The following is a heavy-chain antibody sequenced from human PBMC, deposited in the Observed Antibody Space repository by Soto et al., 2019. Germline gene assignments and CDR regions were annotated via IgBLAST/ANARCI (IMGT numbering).Heavy chain of an antibody. CDR3: VRGAVVVPNGLIAGMDV. Sequence: ASVKVSCKPSGYSFSNFYVHWVRQAPGQGLEWMGIIDPSSGTTSYTQKFQERVTMTRDTSMSTVYMELSRLRSEDTAVYYCVRGAVVVPNGLIAGMDVWGLGATVTVSS. D-gene: IGHD2-2*01. V-gene: IGHV1-46*01. CDR1: GYSFSNFY. CDR2: IDPSSGTT. J-gene: IGHJ6*02.